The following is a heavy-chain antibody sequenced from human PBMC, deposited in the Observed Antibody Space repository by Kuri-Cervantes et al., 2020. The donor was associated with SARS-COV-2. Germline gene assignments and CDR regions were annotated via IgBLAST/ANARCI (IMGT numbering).Heavy chain of an antibody. CDR2: ISYDRSNK. V-gene: IGHV3-30*18. J-gene: IGHJ6*02. D-gene: IGHD3-3*01. CDR1: GFTFSSYG. CDR3: AKEEKVLRFLEWLGGMDV. Sequence: GESLKISCAASGFTFSSYGMHWVRQAPGKGLEWVAVISYDRSNKYYADSVKGRFTISRDNSKNTLYLQMNSLRAEDTAVYYCAKEEKVLRFLEWLGGMDVWGQGTTVTVSS.